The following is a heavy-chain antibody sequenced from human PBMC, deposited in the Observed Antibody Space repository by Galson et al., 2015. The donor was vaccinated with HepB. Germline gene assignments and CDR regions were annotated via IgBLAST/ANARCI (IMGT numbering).Heavy chain of an antibody. CDR2: ISSSSSYI. Sequence: SLRLSCAASGFTFSSYSMNWVRQAPGKGLEWVSSISSSSSYIYYADSVKGRFTISRDNAKNSLYLQMNSLRAEDTAVYYCAREGGDYGDYSYYYYGMDVWGQGTTVTVSS. CDR3: AREGGDYGDYSYYYYGMDV. V-gene: IGHV3-21*01. J-gene: IGHJ6*02. CDR1: GFTFSSYS. D-gene: IGHD4-17*01.